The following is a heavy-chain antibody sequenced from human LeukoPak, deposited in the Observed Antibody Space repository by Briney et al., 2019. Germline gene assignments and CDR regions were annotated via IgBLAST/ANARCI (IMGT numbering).Heavy chain of an antibody. CDR2: IWYDGSNK. CDR1: GFTFSSYG. CDR3: ARDAPKYSSGWCLGY. D-gene: IGHD6-19*01. V-gene: IGHV3-33*01. J-gene: IGHJ4*02. Sequence: GRSLRLSCAASGFTFSSYGMHWVRQAPGKGLEWVAVIWYDGSNKYYADPVKGRFTISRDNSKNTLYLQMNSLRAEDTAVYYCARDAPKYSSGWCLGYWGQGTLVTVSS.